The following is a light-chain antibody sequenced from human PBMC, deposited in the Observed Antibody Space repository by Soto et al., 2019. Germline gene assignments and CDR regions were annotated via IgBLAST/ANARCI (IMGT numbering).Light chain of an antibody. CDR2: DAS. CDR3: QQRSNI. J-gene: IGKJ3*01. Sequence: EIVLTQSPATLSLSPGERATLSCRASESTSGYLAWYQQKPGQAPRLLIYDASNRATGIPARLSGSGSGTDFTLTISSLEPEDFAVYYCQQRSNIFGPGTKVDIK. CDR1: ESTSGY. V-gene: IGKV3-11*01.